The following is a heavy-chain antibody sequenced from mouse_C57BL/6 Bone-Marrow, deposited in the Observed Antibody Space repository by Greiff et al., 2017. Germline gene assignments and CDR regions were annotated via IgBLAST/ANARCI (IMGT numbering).Heavy chain of an antibody. CDR1: GYTFTSYW. Sequence: QVQLQQPGAELVKPGASVKLSCKASGYTFTSYWMHWVKQRPGQGLEWIGMIHPNSGSTNYNEKFKSKATLTVDKSSSTAYMQLSSLTSEDSAVYYCARKTQLAWCAYWGQGTLVTVSA. D-gene: IGHD4-1*02. CDR2: IHPNSGST. J-gene: IGHJ3*01. V-gene: IGHV1-64*01. CDR3: ARKTQLAWCAY.